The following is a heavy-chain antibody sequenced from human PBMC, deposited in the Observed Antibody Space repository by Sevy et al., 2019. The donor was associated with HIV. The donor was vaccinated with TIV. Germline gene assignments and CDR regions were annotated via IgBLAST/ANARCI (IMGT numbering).Heavy chain of an antibody. D-gene: IGHD1-26*01. J-gene: IGHJ4*02. V-gene: IGHV1-18*01. CDR3: ARGEEWELSLYYFDY. Sequence: ASVKVSCKASGYTFTSYGISWVRQAPGQGLEWMGWISAYNGNTNYAQKLQGRVTMTTDTSTSTAYMELRGLRSDDTAVYYCARGEEWELSLYYFDYWGQGTLVTVSS. CDR1: GYTFTSYG. CDR2: ISAYNGNT.